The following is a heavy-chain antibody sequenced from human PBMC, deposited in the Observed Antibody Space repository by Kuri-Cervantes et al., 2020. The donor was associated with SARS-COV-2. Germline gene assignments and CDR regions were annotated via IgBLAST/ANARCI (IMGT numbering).Heavy chain of an antibody. V-gene: IGHV1-69*06. CDR2: IIPMFGSA. CDR1: GGTFTSYD. D-gene: IGHD5-18*01. CDR3: ARSQGIRGEDTGMVYYQYYMDV. J-gene: IGHJ6*03. Sequence: SVKVSCKASGGTFTSYDINWVRQATGQGLEWMGWIIPMFGSASYAQKFQGRVTITADKSTSTAYMELSSLRSEDTAVYYCARSQGIRGEDTGMVYYQYYMDVWGKGTTVTVSS.